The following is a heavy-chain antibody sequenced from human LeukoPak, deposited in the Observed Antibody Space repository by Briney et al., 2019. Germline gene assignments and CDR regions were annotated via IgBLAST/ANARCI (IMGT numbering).Heavy chain of an antibody. CDR1: GFTFSSYG. Sequence: GGSLRLSCAASGFTFSSYGMHWVRQAPGKGLEWVAVIWYDGSNKYYADSVKGRFTISRDNSKNTLYLQMNSLRAEGTAVYYCAKYDSSGYTPYDAFDIWGQGTMVTVSS. V-gene: IGHV3-33*06. D-gene: IGHD3-22*01. J-gene: IGHJ3*02. CDR3: AKYDSSGYTPYDAFDI. CDR2: IWYDGSNK.